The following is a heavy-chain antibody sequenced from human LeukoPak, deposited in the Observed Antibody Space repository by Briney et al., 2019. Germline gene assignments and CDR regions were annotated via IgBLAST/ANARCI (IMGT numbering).Heavy chain of an antibody. J-gene: IGHJ4*02. Sequence: SETLSLTCAVYGGSFSGYYWSWIRQPPGKGLEWIGEINHSGSTNYNPSLKSRVTISVDASKNQFSLKLSSVTAADTAVYYCARGAGRERQQLHYWGQGTLVTVSS. CDR2: INHSGST. V-gene: IGHV4-34*01. D-gene: IGHD6-13*01. CDR3: ARGAGRERQQLHY. CDR1: GGSFSGYY.